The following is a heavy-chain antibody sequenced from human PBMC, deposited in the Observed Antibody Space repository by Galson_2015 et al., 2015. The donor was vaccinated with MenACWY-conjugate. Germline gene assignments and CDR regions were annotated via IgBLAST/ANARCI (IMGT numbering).Heavy chain of an antibody. Sequence: SLRLSCAASGFTFSSYAMSWVRQAPGKGLEWVSGISGSGGSTYYADSVKGRFTTSRDNSKNTLYLQMNSLRAEDTAVYYCAKPPHTYDVDTSFDYWGQGTLVTVSS. CDR2: ISGSGGST. D-gene: IGHD5-18*01. J-gene: IGHJ4*02. CDR1: GFTFSSYA. V-gene: IGHV3-23*01. CDR3: AKPPHTYDVDTSFDY.